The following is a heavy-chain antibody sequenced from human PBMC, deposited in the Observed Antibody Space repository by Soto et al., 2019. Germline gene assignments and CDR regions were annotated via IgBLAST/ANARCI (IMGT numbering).Heavy chain of an antibody. CDR2: LSFDGITK. CDR3: AKDGAWELLPAYGMNV. D-gene: IGHD1-26*01. J-gene: IGHJ6*01. Sequence: QVQLVESGGGFGQPGRSLRLSCAASGFSFSSFGMHWVRQAPGKGLEWVAGLSFDGITKHYADSVKGRFTISRDNSKNTMYLQMNSLSPEDTSIYYCAKDGAWELLPAYGMNVWGPGTTVTVSS. V-gene: IGHV3-30*18. CDR1: GFSFSSFG.